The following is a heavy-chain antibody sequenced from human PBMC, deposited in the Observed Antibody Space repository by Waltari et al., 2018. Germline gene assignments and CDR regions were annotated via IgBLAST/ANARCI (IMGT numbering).Heavy chain of an antibody. CDR1: GFTFSTYW. Sequence: EVQLVESGGGLVQPGGSLRLSCAASGFTFSTYWMTWVRQAPGKGLEWVANINQDGSEKYYVDSVKGRFTVSRDNAKNSLYLQMNSLRAEDTAVYFCARWSSGYDYWGQGTLVTVSS. J-gene: IGHJ4*02. V-gene: IGHV3-7*01. D-gene: IGHD6-19*01. CDR2: INQDGSEK. CDR3: ARWSSGYDY.